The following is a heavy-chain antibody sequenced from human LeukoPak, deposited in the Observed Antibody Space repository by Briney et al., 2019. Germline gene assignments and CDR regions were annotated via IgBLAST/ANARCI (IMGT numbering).Heavy chain of an antibody. Sequence: GGSLRLSCTASGLIFSTYAMSWVRQAPGKGLEWVSTISGGADRTYYADSVKGRFTISGDNSKNTLSLQMNSLRAEDAAVYYCAGSSASRGYNYGRFDCWGQGTLVTVSS. CDR3: AGSSASRGYNYGRFDC. D-gene: IGHD5-18*01. CDR1: GLIFSTYA. V-gene: IGHV3-23*01. J-gene: IGHJ4*02. CDR2: ISGGADRT.